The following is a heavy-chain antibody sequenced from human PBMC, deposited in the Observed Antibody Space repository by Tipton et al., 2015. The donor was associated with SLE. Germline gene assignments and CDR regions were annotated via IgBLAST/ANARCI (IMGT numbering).Heavy chain of an antibody. CDR3: ARYSSSPNWFDP. V-gene: IGHV4-34*09. Sequence: TLSLTCAVYGGSFSGYYWSWIRQPPGKGLEWIGEINHSGRTNYNPSLKSRVTIPVDTSKNQFSLKLSSVTAADTAVYYCARYSSSPNWFDPWGQGTLVTVSS. J-gene: IGHJ5*02. D-gene: IGHD6-6*01. CDR1: GGSFSGYY. CDR2: INHSGRT.